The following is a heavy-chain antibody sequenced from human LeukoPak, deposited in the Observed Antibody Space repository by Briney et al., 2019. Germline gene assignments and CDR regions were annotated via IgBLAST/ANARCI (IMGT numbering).Heavy chain of an antibody. J-gene: IGHJ3*02. Sequence: ASVKVSCKASGFPLSTSVVQWVRQARGQRLEWIGWIVGGSGNTKYAQKFQERVIITRDMSTGTVYMELSSLRSEDTAVYSCASGVFGTVPVPPAAPGAFHIWGQGTMVSVSS. CDR1: GFPLSTSV. D-gene: IGHD2-2*01. CDR3: ASGVFGTVPVPPAAPGAFHI. CDR2: IVGGSGNT. V-gene: IGHV1-58*01.